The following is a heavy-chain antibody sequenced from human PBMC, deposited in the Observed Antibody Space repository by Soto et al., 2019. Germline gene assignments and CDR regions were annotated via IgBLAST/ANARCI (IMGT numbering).Heavy chain of an antibody. CDR3: ARDTYCGYDFGL. V-gene: IGHV4-30-4*01. D-gene: IGHD5-12*01. CDR2: IPSRGRP. Sequence: QVQLRESGPGLVKPSQTLSLTCSVSGASVAGGSYYWSWVRHPPGKGLEWIGYIPSRGRPFYNPSLTSRGTISADTSKNQLSLQLTSVTAADTAVYYCARDTYCGYDFGLWGQGTLVTVSS. J-gene: IGHJ5*02. CDR1: GASVAGGSYY.